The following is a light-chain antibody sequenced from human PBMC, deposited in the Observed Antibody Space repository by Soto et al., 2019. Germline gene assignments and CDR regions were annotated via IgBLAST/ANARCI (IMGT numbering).Light chain of an antibody. CDR2: GAS. J-gene: IGKJ4*01. CDR1: QSVTSNY. V-gene: IGKV3-20*01. CDR3: QQYGTSPLT. Sequence: EIVLTQSPGTRSLSPGGVATLSCMASQSVTSNYLAWYQQRPGQAPRLLIYGASRRATGIPDRFSGSGSGTDFTLTISRLEPEDFAVFYCQQYGTSPLTFGGGTKVDIK.